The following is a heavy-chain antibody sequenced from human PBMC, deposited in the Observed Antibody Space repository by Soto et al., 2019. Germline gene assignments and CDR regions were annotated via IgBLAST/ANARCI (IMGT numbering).Heavy chain of an antibody. Sequence: LNISCKGSGYSFTSYWIGWVRQMPGKGLEWMGIIYPGDSDTRYSPSFQGQVTISADKSISTAYLQWSSLKASDTAMYYCASARYCSGGSCYYVYWGQGTLVTVSS. J-gene: IGHJ4*02. V-gene: IGHV5-51*01. CDR2: IYPGDSDT. CDR3: ASARYCSGGSCYYVY. D-gene: IGHD2-15*01. CDR1: GYSFTSYW.